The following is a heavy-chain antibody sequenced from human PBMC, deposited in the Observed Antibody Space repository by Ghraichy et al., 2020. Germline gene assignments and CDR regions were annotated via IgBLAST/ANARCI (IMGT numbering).Heavy chain of an antibody. J-gene: IGHJ6*02. Sequence: SVKVSCKASGNTFRPYPINWVRQVPGQGLEWMGKIIPMFGSPNYGSKFQGRVTLTADESTDTVYLELRALTSQDTAVYYCALRRPTAPHHYGLDVWGHGTTVIVS. V-gene: IGHV1-69*13. CDR2: IIPMFGSP. CDR1: GNTFRPYP. CDR3: ALRRPTAPHHYGLDV.